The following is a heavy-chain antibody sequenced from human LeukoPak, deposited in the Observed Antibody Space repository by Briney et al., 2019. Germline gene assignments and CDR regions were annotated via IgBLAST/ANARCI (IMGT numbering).Heavy chain of an antibody. CDR3: AKVPNGY. V-gene: IGHV3-30*04. D-gene: IGHD3-10*01. CDR1: GFTFSSYA. CDR2: ISYGGSNK. J-gene: IGHJ4*02. Sequence: GGSLRLSCAASGFTFSSYAMHWVRQAPGKGLEWVAVISYGGSNKYYADSVKGRFTISRDNSKNTLYLQMNSLRAEDTAVYYCAKVPNGYWGQGTLVTVSS.